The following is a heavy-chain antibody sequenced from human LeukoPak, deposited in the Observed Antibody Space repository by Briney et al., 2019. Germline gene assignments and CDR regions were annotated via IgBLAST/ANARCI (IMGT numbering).Heavy chain of an antibody. CDR1: GFTFSSYA. CDR2: ISSSSGTI. Sequence: PGGSLRLSCAASGFTFSSYAMHWVRQAPGKGLEWVSYISSSSGTIYYADSVKGRFTISRDNAKNSLYLQMNSLRDDETAVYYCARVRPGHYFDFWGQGTLVTVSS. D-gene: IGHD3-10*01. J-gene: IGHJ4*02. V-gene: IGHV3-48*02. CDR3: ARVRPGHYFDF.